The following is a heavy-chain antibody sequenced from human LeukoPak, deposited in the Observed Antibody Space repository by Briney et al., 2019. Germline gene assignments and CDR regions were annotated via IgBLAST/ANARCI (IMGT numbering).Heavy chain of an antibody. J-gene: IGHJ4*02. Sequence: GGSLRLSCAASGFTFSNAWMSWVRQAPGKGLEWVGRIKSKTDGGTTDYAAPVKGRFTISRDDSKNTLYLQMNRLKTDDTAVYYCTTELWFGELLLGYWGQGALVTVSS. CDR1: GFTFSNAW. CDR2: IKSKTDGGTT. CDR3: TTELWFGELLLGY. D-gene: IGHD3-10*01. V-gene: IGHV3-15*01.